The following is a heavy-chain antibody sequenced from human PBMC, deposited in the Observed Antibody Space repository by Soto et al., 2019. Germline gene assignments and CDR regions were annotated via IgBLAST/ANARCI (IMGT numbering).Heavy chain of an antibody. J-gene: IGHJ4*02. CDR1: GYAFSNYG. Sequence: QVQLVQSGAEVKKPGASVKVSCKASGYAFSNYGISWVRQAPGQGLEGMGRIPAYTSDTVYAQKFQGRVTMTTDTSTGTAYMELRSLRYDDTAIYYCARDHWGAVPATVDSWGQGTLVTVSS. CDR3: ARDHWGAVPATVDS. CDR2: IPAYTSDT. D-gene: IGHD7-27*01. V-gene: IGHV1-18*01.